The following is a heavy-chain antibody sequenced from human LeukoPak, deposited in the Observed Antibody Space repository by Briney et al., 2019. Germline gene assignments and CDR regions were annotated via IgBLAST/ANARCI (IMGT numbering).Heavy chain of an antibody. Sequence: SETLSLTCTVSGGSISSYYRSWIRQPPGKGLEWIGYIYYSGSTNYNPSLKSRVTISVDTSKNQFSLKLSSVTAADTAVYYCASFSGWYHYYYGMDVWGQGTTVTVSS. D-gene: IGHD6-19*01. CDR1: GGSISSYY. V-gene: IGHV4-59*01. CDR2: IYYSGST. J-gene: IGHJ6*02. CDR3: ASFSGWYHYYYGMDV.